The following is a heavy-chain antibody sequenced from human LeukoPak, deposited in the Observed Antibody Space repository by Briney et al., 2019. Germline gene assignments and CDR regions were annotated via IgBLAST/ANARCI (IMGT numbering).Heavy chain of an antibody. CDR3: ARRASTERGHSYGLDY. J-gene: IGHJ4*02. CDR1: GFSFSSYS. Sequence: GGSLRLSCAASGFSFSSYSMNWVRQAPGKGLEWVSSISFSGTYIYYADSLNGRITISRDNARRSLFLQMNSLRAEDTAVYYCARRASTERGHSYGLDYWGQGTLVTVSS. V-gene: IGHV3-21*01. D-gene: IGHD5-18*01. CDR2: ISFSGTYI.